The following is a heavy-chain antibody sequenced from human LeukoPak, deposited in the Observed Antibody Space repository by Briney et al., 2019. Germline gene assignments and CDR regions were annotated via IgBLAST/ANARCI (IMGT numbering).Heavy chain of an antibody. CDR3: ARWGSSWFDP. CDR2: IYHSGST. J-gene: IGHJ5*02. Sequence: SETLSLTCTVSGYSISSGYYWGWIRQPPGKGLEWIGSIYHSGSTYYNPSLKSRVTISVDTSKNQFSLKLSSVTAADTAVYYCARWGSSWFDPWGQGTLVTVSS. D-gene: IGHD3-16*01. CDR1: GYSISSGYY. V-gene: IGHV4-38-2*02.